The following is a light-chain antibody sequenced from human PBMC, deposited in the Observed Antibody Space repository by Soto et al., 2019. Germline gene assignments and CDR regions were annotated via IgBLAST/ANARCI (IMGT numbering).Light chain of an antibody. CDR1: SSDVGGYNY. Sequence: QSVLTQPASVSGSPGQSITISCTGTSSDVGGYNYVSWYQQHPGKAPKLMIYEVSNRPSGVSNRFSGSKSGNTASLTISGLQAEDEADYYCSSYTSSSTNVFGTGTSSPS. CDR2: EVS. V-gene: IGLV2-14*01. J-gene: IGLJ1*01. CDR3: SSYTSSSTNV.